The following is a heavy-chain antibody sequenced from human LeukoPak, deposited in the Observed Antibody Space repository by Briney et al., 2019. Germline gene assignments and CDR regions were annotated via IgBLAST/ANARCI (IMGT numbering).Heavy chain of an antibody. Sequence: GGSLRLSCAASGFTVSSNYMSWVRQAPGKGLEWVSVIYSGGSTYYADSVKGRFTISRDNSKNTLYLQMNSLRAEDTAVYYCARDQYQKGAKTYSSADVWGPGTTVTVSS. D-gene: IGHD2-2*01. CDR1: GFTVSSNY. CDR2: IYSGGST. V-gene: IGHV3-53*01. J-gene: IGHJ6*02. CDR3: ARDQYQKGAKTYSSADV.